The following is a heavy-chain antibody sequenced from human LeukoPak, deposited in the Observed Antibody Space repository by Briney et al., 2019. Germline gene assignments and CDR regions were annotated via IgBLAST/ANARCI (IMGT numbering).Heavy chain of an antibody. CDR2: ISWNSGSI. Sequence: GGSLRLSCAASGFTFDDYAMHWVRQAPGKGLEWVSGISWNSGSIGYADSVKGRFTTSRDNAKNSLYLQMNSLRAEDTALYYCAKDYTPRRYYYYMDVWGKGTTVTVSS. J-gene: IGHJ6*03. CDR3: AKDYTPRRYYYYMDV. V-gene: IGHV3-9*01. D-gene: IGHD2-15*01. CDR1: GFTFDDYA.